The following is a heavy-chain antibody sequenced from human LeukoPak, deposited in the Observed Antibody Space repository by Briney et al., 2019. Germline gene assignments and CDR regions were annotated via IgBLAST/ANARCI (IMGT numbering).Heavy chain of an antibody. Sequence: GGSLQISCKGSGYCFSSYWIGWVRQLPGKGLEGMGIIYPGDSDTRYSPSFQSQVTISADKPISTAYLEWSSLKASDTATYYCARGRDGYSFGFDYWGQGTLVTVSS. J-gene: IGHJ4*02. CDR2: IYPGDSDT. CDR1: GYCFSSYW. CDR3: ARGRDGYSFGFDY. D-gene: IGHD5-24*01. V-gene: IGHV5-51*04.